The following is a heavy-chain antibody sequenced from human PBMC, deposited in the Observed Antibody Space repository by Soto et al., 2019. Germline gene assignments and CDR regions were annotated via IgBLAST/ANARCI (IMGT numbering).Heavy chain of an antibody. V-gene: IGHV3-15*07. J-gene: IGHJ4*02. CDR2: IKSKTDGGTT. CDR3: AKSRGDRWSTYSFDA. CDR1: GFTFSNAW. Sequence: GGSLRLSCAASGFTFSNAWLNWVRQAPGKGLEWVGRIKSKTDGGTTDYAAPVKGRFTISRDDSKNTLNLQMNSLRAEDTALYFCAKSRGDRWSTYSFDAWGQGTVVTVSS. D-gene: IGHD1-26*01.